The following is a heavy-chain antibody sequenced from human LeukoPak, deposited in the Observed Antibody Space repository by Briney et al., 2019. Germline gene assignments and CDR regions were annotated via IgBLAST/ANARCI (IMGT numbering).Heavy chain of an antibody. V-gene: IGHV3-30-3*01. J-gene: IGHJ3*02. CDR3: ARDKWAVAAPDAFDI. D-gene: IGHD6-19*01. Sequence: GRSLRLSCAASGFTFSTYAMHWVRQAPGKGLEWVAVISYDGSNKYYADSVKGRFTISRDNSKNTLYLQMNSLRAEDTAVYYCARDKWAVAAPDAFDIWGQGTMVTVSS. CDR1: GFTFSTYA. CDR2: ISYDGSNK.